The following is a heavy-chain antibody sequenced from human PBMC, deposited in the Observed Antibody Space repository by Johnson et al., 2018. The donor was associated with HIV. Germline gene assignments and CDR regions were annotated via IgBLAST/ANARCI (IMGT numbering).Heavy chain of an antibody. CDR2: ISYDGSNK. Sequence: QVQLVEYGGGVVQPGRSLRLSCAASGFPFRSYTVHWVRQAPGKGLEWVAVISYDGSNKYYADSVKGRFTISRDNSKNTLYLQMNSLRAEDTAVYYCARDSGRYSSSWATFGAFDIWGQGTMVTVSS. J-gene: IGHJ3*02. D-gene: IGHD6-13*01. CDR1: GFPFRSYT. CDR3: ARDSGRYSSSWATFGAFDI. V-gene: IGHV3-30*04.